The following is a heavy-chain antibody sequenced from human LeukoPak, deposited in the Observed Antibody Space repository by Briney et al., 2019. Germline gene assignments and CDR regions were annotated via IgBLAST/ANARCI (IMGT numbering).Heavy chain of an antibody. CDR1: GYTFTGCY. Sequence: GASVTVSFKSSGYTFTGCYMHWRRHAPGQGLELMWWINPNSGGRNYAQKFQGRVTMTRDPSISTDYMELSRLRSDDTAVHYCARDPDYYGSGSYYYFDYWRQGTLVTVSS. D-gene: IGHD3-10*01. CDR3: ARDPDYYGSGSYYYFDY. CDR2: INPNSGGR. J-gene: IGHJ4*02. V-gene: IGHV1-2*02.